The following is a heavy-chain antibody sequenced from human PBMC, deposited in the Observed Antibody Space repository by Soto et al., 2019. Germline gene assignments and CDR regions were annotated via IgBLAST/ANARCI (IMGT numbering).Heavy chain of an antibody. CDR2: ISAYNGNT. CDR3: ARDEDNWNDAALYNWFDP. J-gene: IGHJ5*02. CDR1: GYTFTSYG. D-gene: IGHD1-1*01. V-gene: IGHV1-18*01. Sequence: GASVKVSCKASGYTFTSYGISWVRQAPGQGLEWMGWISAYNGNTNYAQKLQGRVTMTTDTSTSTAYMELRSLRSDDTAVYYCARDEDNWNDAALYNWFDPWGQGTLVTVSS.